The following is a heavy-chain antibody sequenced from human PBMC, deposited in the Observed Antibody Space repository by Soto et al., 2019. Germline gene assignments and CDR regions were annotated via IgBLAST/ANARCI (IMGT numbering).Heavy chain of an antibody. J-gene: IGHJ5*02. Sequence: HLRLRELGPGLVEPSATLALPCTVYGGSVSSNRYYWGGIRPPPGKGPEWVGSIYYSGSTYYNPSLKSRVTISVDTSKNQFSLKLSSVTAADTAVYYCATQEVGGSYVYTFDPWGQGTLVTVSS. CDR1: GGSVSSNRYY. CDR2: IYYSGST. V-gene: IGHV4-39*01. CDR3: ATQEVGGSYVYTFDP. D-gene: IGHD1-26*01.